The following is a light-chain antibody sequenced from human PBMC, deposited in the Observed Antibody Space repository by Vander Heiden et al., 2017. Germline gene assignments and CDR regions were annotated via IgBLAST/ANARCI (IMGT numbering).Light chain of an antibody. CDR2: DAS. J-gene: IGKJ2*01. V-gene: IGKV1-5*01. CDR1: ENIVRW. CDR3: QQYNGYFKP. Sequence: DIQVTQSPSTLSASVGDTVTITCRASENIVRWLAWYQQKPGKAPKLLIYDASSLERGVPSRFSGSGFGTEFTLTISSLEPDDFATYYCQQYNGYFKPFGQGTKLEIK.